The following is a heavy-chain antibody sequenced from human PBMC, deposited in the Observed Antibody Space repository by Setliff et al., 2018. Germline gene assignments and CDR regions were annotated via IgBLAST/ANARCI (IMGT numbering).Heavy chain of an antibody. D-gene: IGHD3-22*01. CDR2: INHSGST. Sequence: SETLSLTCAVYGGSFSGYYWSWIRQPPGKGLEWIGEINHSGSTNYNPSLKSRVTISVDTSKNQFSLKLSSVTAADTAVYYCARGKNGSRQLVVLGWFDPWGQGTLVTGSS. J-gene: IGHJ5*02. CDR1: GGSFSGYY. V-gene: IGHV4-34*01. CDR3: ARGKNGSRQLVVLGWFDP.